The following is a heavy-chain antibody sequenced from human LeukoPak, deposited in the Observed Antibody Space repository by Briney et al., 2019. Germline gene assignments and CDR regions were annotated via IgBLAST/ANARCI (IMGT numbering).Heavy chain of an antibody. CDR2: ISWNSGSI. Sequence: GGSLRLSCAASGFAFDDYAMHWVRQAPGKGLEWVSGISWNSGSIGYADSVKGRFTISRDNAKNSLYLQMNSLRAEDTALYYCAAGGGNYWGQGTLVTVSS. D-gene: IGHD1-26*01. CDR3: AAGGGNY. J-gene: IGHJ4*02. V-gene: IGHV3-9*01. CDR1: GFAFDDYA.